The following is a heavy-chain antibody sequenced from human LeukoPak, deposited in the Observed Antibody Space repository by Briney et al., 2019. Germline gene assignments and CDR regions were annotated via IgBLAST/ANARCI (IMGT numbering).Heavy chain of an antibody. CDR1: GDSISSYY. CDR2: IHYSGST. Sequence: PSETLSLTCTVSGDSISSYYWSWIRQPPGKGLEWIGYIHYSGSTNYNPSLKSRVTISVDTSKNQFSLILSSVTTADTAVYYCAREVVAAAGAVDYWGQGTLVTVSS. D-gene: IGHD6-13*01. CDR3: AREVVAAAGAVDY. V-gene: IGHV4-59*01. J-gene: IGHJ4*02.